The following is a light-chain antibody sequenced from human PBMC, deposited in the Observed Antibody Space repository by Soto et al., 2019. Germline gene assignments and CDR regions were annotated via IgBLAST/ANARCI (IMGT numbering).Light chain of an antibody. CDR2: AVS. J-gene: IGKJ1*01. CDR3: QQYGSSPRT. Sequence: EIVLTQSPGTLSLSPGERATLSCRASRSVSASLAWYQLKPGQAPRLLIYAVSTRATGVPARFSGNGSETEFTLTISRLEPEDFAVYYCQQYGSSPRTFGQGTKVDIK. V-gene: IGKV3-20*01. CDR1: RSVSAS.